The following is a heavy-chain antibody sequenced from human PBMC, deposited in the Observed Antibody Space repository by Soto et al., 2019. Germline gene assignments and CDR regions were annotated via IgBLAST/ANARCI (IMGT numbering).Heavy chain of an antibody. CDR1: GGSISDDTYY. CDR2: FYDSGSS. D-gene: IGHD1-26*01. V-gene: IGHV4-39*07. Sequence: PSETLSLTCTVSGGSISDDTYYWGWIRQPPGKGLEWIGEFYDSGSSNYNPSVKSRVTISAARSSNQFSLRMTSMTAADTAVYYCARGKWADRFANWGQGIPVTVSS. J-gene: IGHJ4*02. CDR3: ARGKWADRFAN.